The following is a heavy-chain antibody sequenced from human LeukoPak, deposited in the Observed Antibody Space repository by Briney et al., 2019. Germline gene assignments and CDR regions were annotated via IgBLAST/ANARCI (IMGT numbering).Heavy chain of an antibody. CDR2: ISGSGGST. D-gene: IGHD3-10*01. Sequence: PGGSLRLSCAASGFTFSSCAMSWVRQAPGKGLEWVSAISGSGGSTYYADSVKGRFTISRDNAKNSLYLQMNSLRAEDTAVYYCARGPYGSGSYWPFDYWGQGTLVTVSS. CDR1: GFTFSSCA. CDR3: ARGPYGSGSYWPFDY. J-gene: IGHJ4*02. V-gene: IGHV3-23*01.